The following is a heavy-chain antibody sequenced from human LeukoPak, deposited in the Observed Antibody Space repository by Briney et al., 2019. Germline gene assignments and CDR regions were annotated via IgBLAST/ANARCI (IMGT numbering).Heavy chain of an antibody. Sequence: ASVKVSCKASGYTFTSYDINWVRQATGQGLEWMGWMNPNSGNTGYAQKFQGRVTMTRDTSISTAYMELSRLRSDDTAVYYCARAYYDSSGYYHDYWGQGTLVTVSS. D-gene: IGHD3-22*01. CDR1: GYTFTSYD. V-gene: IGHV1-8*01. CDR3: ARAYYDSSGYYHDY. CDR2: MNPNSGNT. J-gene: IGHJ4*02.